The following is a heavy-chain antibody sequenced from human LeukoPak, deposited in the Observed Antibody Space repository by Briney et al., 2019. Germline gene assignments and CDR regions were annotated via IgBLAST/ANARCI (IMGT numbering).Heavy chain of an antibody. CDR2: INHNGEMI. V-gene: IGHV3-48*02. CDR1: GFTFSNYV. CDR3: AKDPGFYGALDAFDI. D-gene: IGHD4-17*01. Sequence: GGSLRLSCAASGFTFSNYVMSWVRQAPGKGLEWVSYINHNGEMIFYPDFVKGRFTISRDNAKNSRYLQMNSLRDEDTAVYYCAKDPGFYGALDAFDIWGQGTMVTVSS. J-gene: IGHJ3*02.